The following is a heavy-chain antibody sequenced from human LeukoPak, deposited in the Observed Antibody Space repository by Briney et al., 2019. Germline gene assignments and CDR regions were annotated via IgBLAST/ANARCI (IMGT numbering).Heavy chain of an antibody. Sequence: PGGSLRLSCAASGFTFSSYGMHWVRQAPGKGLEWVAVIWYDGSNKYYADSVKGRFTISRDNPKNTLYLQMNSLRAEDTAVYYCARDGAAADPYYYYGMDVWGQGTTVTVSS. V-gene: IGHV3-33*01. CDR3: ARDGAAADPYYYYGMDV. CDR2: IWYDGSNK. D-gene: IGHD6-13*01. CDR1: GFTFSSYG. J-gene: IGHJ6*02.